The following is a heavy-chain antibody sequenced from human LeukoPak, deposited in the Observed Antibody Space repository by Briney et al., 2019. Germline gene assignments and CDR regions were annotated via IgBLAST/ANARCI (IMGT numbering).Heavy chain of an antibody. CDR1: GGTFSSYA. D-gene: IGHD3-10*01. CDR3: ARAQITMVRGVISNGYYFDY. J-gene: IGHJ4*02. V-gene: IGHV1-69*13. CDR2: IIPIFGTA. Sequence: ASVKVSCKASGGTFSSYAISWVPQAPGQGLEWMGGIIPIFGTANYAQKFQGRVAITADESTSTAYMELSSLRSEDTAVYYCARAQITMVRGVISNGYYFDYWGQGTLVTVSS.